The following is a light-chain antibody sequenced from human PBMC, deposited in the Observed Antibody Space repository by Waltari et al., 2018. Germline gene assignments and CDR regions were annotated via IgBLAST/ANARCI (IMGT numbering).Light chain of an antibody. CDR2: DSS. J-gene: IGLJ3*02. CDR3: NSYTGSSSWM. V-gene: IGLV2-14*01. CDR1: SRDVAFYHY. Sequence: QSALTQPTSVSGSPGQSVTIPCPGTSRDVAFYHYVSWYQQYPGKVPQLLIYDSSDRPSGVSSRFSGSKSGNTASLTISGLQADDEADYYCNSYTGSSSWMFGGGTKLTVL.